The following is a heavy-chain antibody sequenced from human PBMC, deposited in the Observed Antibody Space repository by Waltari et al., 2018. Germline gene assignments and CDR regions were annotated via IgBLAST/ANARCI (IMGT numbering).Heavy chain of an antibody. Sequence: EVQLVESGGVVVQPGGSLRLSCAASGFTFDDYAMHWVRQVTGKGLEWVSLISWDGGSTYYADSVKGRFTISRDNSKNSLYLQMNSLRAEDTALYYCAKGPPYSSSWYWYYFDYWGQGTLVTVSS. J-gene: IGHJ4*02. CDR3: AKGPPYSSSWYWYYFDY. V-gene: IGHV3-43D*03. D-gene: IGHD6-13*01. CDR1: GFTFDDYA. CDR2: ISWDGGST.